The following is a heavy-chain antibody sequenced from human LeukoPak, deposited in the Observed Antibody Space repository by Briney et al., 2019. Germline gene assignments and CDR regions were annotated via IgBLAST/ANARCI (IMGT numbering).Heavy chain of an antibody. CDR1: GYTLTELS. CDR3: HVMIVVVNGAFDI. V-gene: IGHV1-24*01. J-gene: IGHJ3*02. CDR2: FDPEDGET. Sequence: GASVKVSCEVSGYTLTELSMHWVRQAPGKGLEWMGGFDPEDGETIYAQKFQGRVTMTEDTSTDTAYMELSSLRSEDTAVYYCHVMIVVVNGAFDIWGQGTMVTVSS. D-gene: IGHD3-22*01.